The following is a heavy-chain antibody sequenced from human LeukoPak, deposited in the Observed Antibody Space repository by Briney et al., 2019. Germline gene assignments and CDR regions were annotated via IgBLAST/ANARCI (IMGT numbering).Heavy chain of an antibody. V-gene: IGHV1-18*01. Sequence: GASVKVSCKASGYTFAIYGITWVRQAPGKGLEWMGWISAHNGNTNYAQKFQGRVTMTTDTSTSTAYMELRSLRSDDTAVYYCAREVQSCTSTTCYLPFDYWGQGTLVTVSS. CDR2: ISAHNGNT. CDR1: GYTFAIYG. CDR3: AREVQSCTSTTCYLPFDY. J-gene: IGHJ4*02. D-gene: IGHD2-2*01.